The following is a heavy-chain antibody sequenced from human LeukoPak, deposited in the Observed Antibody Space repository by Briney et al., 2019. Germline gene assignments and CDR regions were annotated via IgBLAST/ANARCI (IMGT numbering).Heavy chain of an antibody. CDR2: ISGSGGST. J-gene: IGHJ4*02. Sequence: GGSLRLSCAASGFTFSSYAMSWVRQAPGKRLEWVSAISGSGGSTYYADSVKGRFTISRDNSKNTLYLQMNSLRAEDTAVYYCTTDLEQWLVLDWGQGTLVTVSS. V-gene: IGHV3-23*01. CDR1: GFTFSSYA. CDR3: TTDLEQWLVLD. D-gene: IGHD6-19*01.